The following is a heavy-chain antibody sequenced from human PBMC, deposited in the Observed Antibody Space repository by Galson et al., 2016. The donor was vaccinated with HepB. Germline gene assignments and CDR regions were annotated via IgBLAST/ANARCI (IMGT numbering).Heavy chain of an antibody. CDR3: ARDQRGNYRGFDS. CDR1: GFTFNTYS. D-gene: IGHD1-26*01. CDR2: ISLSSSAI. J-gene: IGHJ4*02. V-gene: IGHV3-48*02. Sequence: SLRLSCAASGFTFNTYSMNWVRQAPGKGLEWISYISLSSSAIYYADSVKGRFTISRDNAKNSLYLQMDSLGDEDTAVYYCARDQRGNYRGFDSWGQGTLVTVSS.